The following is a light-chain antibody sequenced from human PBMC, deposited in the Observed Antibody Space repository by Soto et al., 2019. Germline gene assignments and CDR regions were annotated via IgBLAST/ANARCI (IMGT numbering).Light chain of an antibody. Sequence: EIVLTQSPATLSLSPGERATLSCRASQSVNTYLAWYQLKPGQPPRLLIYDASNRATGIPARFSGSGSETDFTLTISSLEPEDFAVYYCQQRNIWPPITFGQGTRLEI. V-gene: IGKV3-11*01. CDR2: DAS. J-gene: IGKJ5*01. CDR3: QQRNIWPPIT. CDR1: QSVNTY.